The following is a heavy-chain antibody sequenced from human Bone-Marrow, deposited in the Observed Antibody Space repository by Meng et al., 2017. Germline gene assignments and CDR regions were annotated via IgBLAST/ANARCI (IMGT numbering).Heavy chain of an antibody. V-gene: IGHV4-31*03. CDR1: GSSISSGGYY. CDR3: ARGPLSAAGTMGYFQH. CDR2: IYYSGST. Sequence: QARPQVSGPGLVKPSQTLSLTCTVSGSSISSGGYYWSWIRQHPGKGLEWIGYIYYSGSTYYNPSLKSRVTISVDTSKNQFSLKLSSVTAADTAVYYCARGPLSAAGTMGYFQHWGQGTLVTVSS. D-gene: IGHD6-13*01. J-gene: IGHJ1*01.